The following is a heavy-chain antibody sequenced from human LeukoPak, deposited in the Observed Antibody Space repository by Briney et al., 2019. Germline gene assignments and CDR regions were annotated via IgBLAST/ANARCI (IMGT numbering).Heavy chain of an antibody. V-gene: IGHV3-23*01. CDR3: AKDGENRRITIFGVVIAFDAFDI. J-gene: IGHJ3*02. D-gene: IGHD3-3*01. Sequence: PGGSLRLSCAASGFTFSSYAMSWVRQAPGKGLEWVSAISGSGGSTYYADSVKGRFTISRDNSKNTLYLQMNSLRAEDTAVYYCAKDGENRRITIFGVVIAFDAFDIWGQGTMVTVSS. CDR2: ISGSGGST. CDR1: GFTFSSYA.